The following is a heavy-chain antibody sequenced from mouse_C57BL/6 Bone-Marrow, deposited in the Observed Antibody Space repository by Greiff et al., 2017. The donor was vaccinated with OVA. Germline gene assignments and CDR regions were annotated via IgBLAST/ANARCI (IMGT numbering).Heavy chain of an antibody. D-gene: IGHD1-1*01. V-gene: IGHV1-69*01. CDR2: IDPSDSYT. CDR3: ARPFITTVGRRVSLYWYFDV. Sequence: QVQLQQPGAELVMPGASVKLSCKASGYTFTSYWMHWVKQRPGQGLEWIGEIDPSDSYTNYNQKFKGKSTLTVDKSSSTAYMQLSRLTSEDSAVYYCARPFITTVGRRVSLYWYFDVWGTGTTVTVSS. J-gene: IGHJ1*03. CDR1: GYTFTSYW.